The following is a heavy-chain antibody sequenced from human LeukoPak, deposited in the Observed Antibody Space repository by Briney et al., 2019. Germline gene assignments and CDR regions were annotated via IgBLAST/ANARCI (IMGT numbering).Heavy chain of an antibody. CDR1: GFTFSSYW. CDR2: INSDGSST. Sequence: GGSLRLSCAASGFTFSSYWMHWVRQAPGKGLVWVSRINSDGSSTSYADSVKGRFTISRDNAKNTLYLQMNSLRAEDTAVYYRARDGRYCSSTSCTNEYFQHWGQGTLVTVSS. CDR3: ARDGRYCSSTSCTNEYFQH. D-gene: IGHD2-2*01. J-gene: IGHJ1*01. V-gene: IGHV3-74*01.